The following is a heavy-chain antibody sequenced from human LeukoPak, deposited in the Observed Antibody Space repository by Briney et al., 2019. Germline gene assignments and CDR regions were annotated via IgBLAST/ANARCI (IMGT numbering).Heavy chain of an antibody. J-gene: IGHJ4*02. Sequence: GGSLRLSCAASGFTFSSYGMHWVRQAPGKGLEWVAFIRYDGSNKYYAGSVKGRFTISRDNSKNTLYLQMNSLRAEDTAVYYCAKASRSYGSGSYISPFDYWGQGTLVTVSS. V-gene: IGHV3-30*02. D-gene: IGHD3-10*01. CDR3: AKASRSYGSGSYISPFDY. CDR2: IRYDGSNK. CDR1: GFTFSSYG.